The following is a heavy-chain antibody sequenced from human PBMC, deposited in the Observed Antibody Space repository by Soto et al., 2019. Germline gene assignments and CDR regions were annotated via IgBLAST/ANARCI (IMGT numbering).Heavy chain of an antibody. D-gene: IGHD6-13*01. CDR3: ARDEVAAAGRDY. J-gene: IGHJ4*02. V-gene: IGHV3-53*01. Sequence: GSLRLSCAASGFTVSSNYMSWVRQAPGKGLEWVSVIYSGGSTYYADSVKGRFTISRDNSKNTLYLQMNSLRAEDTAVYYCARDEVAAAGRDYWGQGTLVTVSS. CDR1: GFTVSSNY. CDR2: IYSGGST.